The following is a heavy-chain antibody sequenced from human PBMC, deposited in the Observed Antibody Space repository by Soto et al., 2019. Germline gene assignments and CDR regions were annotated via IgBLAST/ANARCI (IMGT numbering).Heavy chain of an antibody. CDR3: ATYTSLDY. J-gene: IGHJ4*02. D-gene: IGHD2-2*02. CDR2: IYSGGST. CDR1: GFTCSNNY. V-gene: IGHV3-53*01. Sequence: GSLRLYGAASGFTCSNNYMSWVRQAPGKGLEWVSLIYSGGSTFYADSVKGRFTISRDNSKNTLFLQMNSLRAEDTAVYFCATYTSLDYWGQGTLVTVSS.